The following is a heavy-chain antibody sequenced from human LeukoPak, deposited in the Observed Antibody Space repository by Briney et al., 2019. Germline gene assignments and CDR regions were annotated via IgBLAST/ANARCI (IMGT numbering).Heavy chain of an antibody. CDR2: IYYSRST. D-gene: IGHD3-22*01. J-gene: IGHJ4*02. V-gene: IGHV4-59*01. Sequence: SETLSLTCTVSGGSISSYYWSWIRQPPGKELEWIGYIYYSRSTNYNPSLKSRVTISVDTSKNQFSLKLSSVTAADTAVYYCARSYYYDSSGYSVDYWGQGTLVTVSS. CDR1: GGSISSYY. CDR3: ARSYYYDSSGYSVDY.